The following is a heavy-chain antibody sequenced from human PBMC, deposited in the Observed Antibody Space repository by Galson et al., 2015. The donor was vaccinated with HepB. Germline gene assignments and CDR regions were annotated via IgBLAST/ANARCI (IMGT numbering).Heavy chain of an antibody. D-gene: IGHD1-1*01. J-gene: IGHJ4*02. CDR1: GFTFSSLG. CDR3: AKVTTNIDY. Sequence: SLRLSCAASGFTFSSLGMTWVRQAPGKGLECVSAIGVSSSKTDYVESVKGRFTISRDNSENMLYLQMNNLRVEDTAVYYCAKVTTNIDYWGQGTLVTVSS. CDR2: IGVSSSKT. V-gene: IGHV3-23*01.